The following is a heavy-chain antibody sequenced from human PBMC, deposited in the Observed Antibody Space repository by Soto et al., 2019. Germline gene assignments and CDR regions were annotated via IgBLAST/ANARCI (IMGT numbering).Heavy chain of an antibody. V-gene: IGHV3-30*18. Sequence: PGGSLRLSCAASGFTFSSYGMHWVRQAPGKGLEWVAVISYDGSNKYYADSVKGRFTISRDNSKNTLYLQMNSLRAEDTAVYYYAKEVHPWYYDIFTGYYGMDVWGQGTTVTVSS. J-gene: IGHJ6*02. CDR1: GFTFSSYG. CDR2: ISYDGSNK. D-gene: IGHD3-9*01. CDR3: AKEVHPWYYDIFTGYYGMDV.